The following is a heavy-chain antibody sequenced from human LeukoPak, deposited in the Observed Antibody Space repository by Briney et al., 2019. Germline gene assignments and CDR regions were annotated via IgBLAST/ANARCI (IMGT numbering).Heavy chain of an antibody. J-gene: IGHJ5*02. D-gene: IGHD3-10*01. V-gene: IGHV7-4-1*02. CDR2: INTNTGNP. Sequence: ASVKASCKASGYTFTSYAMNWVRQAPGQGLEWMGWINTNTGNPTYAQGFTGRFVFSLDTSVSTAYLQISSLKAEDTAVYYCARGAVVREELINWFDPWGQGTLVTVSS. CDR3: ARGAVVREELINWFDP. CDR1: GYTFTSYA.